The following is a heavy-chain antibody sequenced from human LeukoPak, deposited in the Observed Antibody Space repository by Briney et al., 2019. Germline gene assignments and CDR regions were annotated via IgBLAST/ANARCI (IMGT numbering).Heavy chain of an antibody. CDR2: ISGSGGST. J-gene: IGHJ6*02. CDR1: GFTFSSYA. V-gene: IGHV3-23*01. CDR3: AKDIGDGPPYGMDV. Sequence: GGSLRLSCAASGFTFSSYAMSWVRQAPGKGLEWVSAISGSGGSTYYADSVKGRSTISRDNSKNTLYLQMNSLRAEDTAVYYCAKDIGDGPPYGMDVWGQGTTVTVSS. D-gene: IGHD3-10*01.